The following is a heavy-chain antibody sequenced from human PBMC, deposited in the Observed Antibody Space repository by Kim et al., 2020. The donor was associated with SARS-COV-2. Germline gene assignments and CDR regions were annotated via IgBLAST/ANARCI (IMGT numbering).Heavy chain of an antibody. CDR2: IYYSGST. CDR1: GGSISSYY. D-gene: IGHD6-19*01. J-gene: IGHJ4*02. V-gene: IGHV4-59*08. CDR3: ARYRSSGWYVGYFDY. Sequence: SETLSLTCTVSGGSISSYYWSWIRQPPGKGLEWIGYIYYSGSTNYNPSLKSRVTISVDTSKIQFSLKLSSVTAADTAVYYCARYRSSGWYVGYFDYWGQGTLVTVSS.